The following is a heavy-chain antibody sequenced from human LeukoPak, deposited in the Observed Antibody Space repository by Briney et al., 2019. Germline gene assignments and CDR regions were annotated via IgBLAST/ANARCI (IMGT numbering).Heavy chain of an antibody. CDR1: GGSFSGYY. D-gene: IGHD4-17*01. Sequence: PSETLSLTCAVYGGSFSGYYWSWIRQPPGKGLEWIGEINHSGSTNYNPSLKSRVTISVDTSKNQFSLKLSSVTAADTAVYYCARGLAVTRVVYFDYWGQGTLVTVSS. CDR2: INHSGST. V-gene: IGHV4-34*01. J-gene: IGHJ4*02. CDR3: ARGLAVTRVVYFDY.